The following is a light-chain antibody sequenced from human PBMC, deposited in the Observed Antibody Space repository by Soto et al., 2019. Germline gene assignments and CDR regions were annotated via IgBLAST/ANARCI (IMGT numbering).Light chain of an antibody. V-gene: IGKV1-27*01. CDR1: QGITNY. CDR2: AAS. J-gene: IGKJ2*01. CDR3: QHYNSAPHT. Sequence: DIQMTQSPSSLSASVGDRVTITCRASQGITNYLAWYQQKPGRVPRLLIFAASALQSGVPSRFSGSGSGTDFTLTISSLQPEDVATYYCQHYNSAPHTFGQGTKLEIK.